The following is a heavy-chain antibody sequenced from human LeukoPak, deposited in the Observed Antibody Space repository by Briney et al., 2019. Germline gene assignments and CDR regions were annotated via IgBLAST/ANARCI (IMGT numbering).Heavy chain of an antibody. D-gene: IGHD5-18*01. CDR1: GGSISSRNYH. CDR3: ATRDDTAMAYYYMDV. Sequence: SETLSLTCTVSGGSISSRNYHWGWIRQPPGKGLEWIGSIYYGGSTYYNPSLKSRVTISVDTSKNQFSLKLSSVTAPDTAVYYCATRDDTAMAYYYMDVWGKGTTVTVSS. CDR2: IYYGGST. J-gene: IGHJ6*03. V-gene: IGHV4-39*01.